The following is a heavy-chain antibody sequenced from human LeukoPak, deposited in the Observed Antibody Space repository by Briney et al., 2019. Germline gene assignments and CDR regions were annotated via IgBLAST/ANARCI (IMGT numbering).Heavy chain of an antibody. Sequence: SETLSLTCAVYGGSFSGYYWSWIRQPPGKGLEWIGEINHSGSTNYNPSLKSRVTISVDTSKNQFSPKLSSVTAADTAVYYCAREYSSGWPGFGYWGQGTLVTVSS. J-gene: IGHJ4*02. CDR1: GGSFSGYY. CDR3: AREYSSGWPGFGY. V-gene: IGHV4-34*01. D-gene: IGHD6-19*01. CDR2: INHSGST.